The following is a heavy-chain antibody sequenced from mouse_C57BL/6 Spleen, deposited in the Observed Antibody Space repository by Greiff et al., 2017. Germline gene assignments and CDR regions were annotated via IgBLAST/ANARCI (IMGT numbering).Heavy chain of an antibody. CDR2: IDPSDSYT. Sequence: VQLQQPGAELVMPGASVKLSCKASGYTFTSYWMHWVKQRPGQGLEWIGEIDPSDSYTNYNQKFKGKSTLTVDKSSSTAYMQLSSLTSEDSAVXYCARGSYGNLFDYWGQGTTLTVSS. CDR3: ARGSYGNLFDY. V-gene: IGHV1-69*01. J-gene: IGHJ2*01. CDR1: GYTFTSYW. D-gene: IGHD2-1*01.